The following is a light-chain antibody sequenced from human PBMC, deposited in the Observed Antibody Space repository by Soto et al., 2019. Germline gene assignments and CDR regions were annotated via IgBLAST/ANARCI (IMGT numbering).Light chain of an antibody. V-gene: IGKV1-27*01. J-gene: IGKJ1*01. Sequence: DIQLPQSSSSRSAAVGDRVLLTCQASQDIPNYLAWYQQKPGKVPTLLIYAASTLQPGVPSRFSGSGSGTDFTLTISSLQPEDVATYYCQKYNSAPTWTFGQGAMVDI. CDR2: AAS. CDR1: QDIPNY. CDR3: QKYNSAPTWT.